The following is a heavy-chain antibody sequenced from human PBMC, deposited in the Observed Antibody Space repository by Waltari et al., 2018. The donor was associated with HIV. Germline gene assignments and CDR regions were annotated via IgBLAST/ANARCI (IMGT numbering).Heavy chain of an antibody. J-gene: IGHJ5*02. Sequence: QVQLQQWGAGLLKPSETLSLTCAVYGWSFTEYYWTWIRQPPGKGLEWIGEINHGGLANYNPSLKRRVTMSVDASKNQFSLRVTSVTVADTAVFYCARVSRYYYDSATYYKFDPWGQGTLVTVSS. V-gene: IGHV4-34*01. CDR3: ARVSRYYYDSATYYKFDP. CDR1: GWSFTEYY. D-gene: IGHD3-10*01. CDR2: INHGGLA.